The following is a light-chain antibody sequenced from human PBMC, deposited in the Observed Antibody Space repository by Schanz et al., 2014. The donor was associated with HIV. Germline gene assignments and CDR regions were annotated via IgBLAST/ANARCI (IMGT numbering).Light chain of an antibody. CDR3: SSYISGNTWV. CDR1: SSDVGGYNY. J-gene: IGLJ3*02. CDR2: DVS. Sequence: QSALTQPPSASGSPGQSVTISCTGTSSDVGGYNYVSWYQQHPGKAPKLMIYDVSNRPSGVSNRFSGSKSGNTASLTISGLQAEDEADYYCSSYISGNTWVFGGGTKLTVL. V-gene: IGLV2-14*01.